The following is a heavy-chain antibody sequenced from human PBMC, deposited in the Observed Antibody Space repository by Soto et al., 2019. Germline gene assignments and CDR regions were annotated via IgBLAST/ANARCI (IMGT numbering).Heavy chain of an antibody. CDR3: AKDGRSSSWHNNRLAP. CDR1: GFTFSSYG. J-gene: IGHJ5*02. D-gene: IGHD6-13*01. Sequence: LRLSCAASGFTFSSYGMHWVRQAPGKGLEWVAVISYDGSNKYYADSVKGRFTISRDNSKNTLYLQMNSLRAEDTAVYYCAKDGRSSSWHNNRLAPWGQGTLVTVSS. CDR2: ISYDGSNK. V-gene: IGHV3-30*18.